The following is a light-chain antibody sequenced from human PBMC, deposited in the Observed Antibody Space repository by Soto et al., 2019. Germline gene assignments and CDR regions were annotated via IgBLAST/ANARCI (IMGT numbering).Light chain of an antibody. CDR3: SSYTSSSTVV. Sequence: QSALTQPASVSGSPGQSITISCTGTSSDVGGYNYVSWYQQHPGKAPKLMIYDVSNRPSGVSNRVSGSKSVNTASLTISGLQAEDEADSYCSSYTSSSTVVFGGGTKVTVL. CDR2: DVS. J-gene: IGLJ2*01. CDR1: SSDVGGYNY. V-gene: IGLV2-14*03.